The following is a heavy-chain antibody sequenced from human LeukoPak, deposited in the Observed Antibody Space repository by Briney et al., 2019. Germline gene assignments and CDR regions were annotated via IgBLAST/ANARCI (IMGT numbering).Heavy chain of an antibody. D-gene: IGHD2-2*01. CDR3: ASPYCSSTSCPDY. CDR1: GYSISSSYY. J-gene: IGHJ4*02. CDR2: IYYSGST. V-gene: IGHV4-38-2*02. Sequence: PSETLSLTCTVSGYSISSSYYWGWIRQPPGKGLEWIGSIYYSGSTYYNPSLKSRVTISVDTSKNQFSLKLSSVTAADTAVYYCASPYCSSTSCPDYWGQGTLVTVSS.